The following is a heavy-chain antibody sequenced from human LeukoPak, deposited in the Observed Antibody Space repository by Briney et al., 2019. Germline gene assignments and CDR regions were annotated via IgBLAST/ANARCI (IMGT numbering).Heavy chain of an antibody. V-gene: IGHV4-39*01. J-gene: IGHJ4*02. CDR1: GGSISSGNW. D-gene: IGHD6-19*01. CDR3: ARQYTSGWSYFDF. CDR2: IYYSGST. Sequence: SETLSLTCAVSGGSISSGNWWSWVRQPPGKGLEWIGSIYYSGSTYYNPSLKSRVTISVDTSKNQFSLKLRSVTAADTAVYYCARQYTSGWSYFDFWAQGTLVTVSS.